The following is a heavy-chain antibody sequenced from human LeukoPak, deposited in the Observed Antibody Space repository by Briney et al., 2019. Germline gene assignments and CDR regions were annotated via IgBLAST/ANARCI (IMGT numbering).Heavy chain of an antibody. J-gene: IGHJ5*02. D-gene: IGHD6-13*01. Sequence: NSSETLSLTCAVYGGSFSGYYWSWIRQPPGRGLEWIGEINHSGSTNYNPSLKSRVTISVDTSKNQFSLKLSSVTAADTAVYYCARRFKQQLVSYLLGWFDPWGQGTLVTVSS. CDR1: GGSFSGYY. CDR3: ARRFKQQLVSYLLGWFDP. V-gene: IGHV4-34*01. CDR2: INHSGST.